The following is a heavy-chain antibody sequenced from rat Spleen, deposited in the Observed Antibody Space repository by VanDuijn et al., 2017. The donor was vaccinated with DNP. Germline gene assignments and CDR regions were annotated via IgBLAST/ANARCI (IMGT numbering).Heavy chain of an antibody. J-gene: IGHJ2*01. CDR3: ARPDYYDGSYPHY. V-gene: IGHV5S13*01. Sequence: EVQLVESGGGLVQPGRSLKLSCAASGFTFSKYGMAWVRQAPTKGLEWVASISPSGGSTYYRDSVKGRFTISRDDAKSTLYLQMNSLRSEDMATYYCARPDYYDGSYPHYWGQGVMVTVSS. CDR1: GFTFSKYG. CDR2: ISPSGGST. D-gene: IGHD1-12*02.